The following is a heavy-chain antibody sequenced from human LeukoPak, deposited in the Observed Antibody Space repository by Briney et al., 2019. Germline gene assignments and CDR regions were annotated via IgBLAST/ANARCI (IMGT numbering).Heavy chain of an antibody. CDR2: ICSGGST. CDR3: ASRGRLQSSFDY. J-gene: IGHJ4*02. CDR1: GFTVSSNY. D-gene: IGHD5-24*01. V-gene: IGHV3-66*02. Sequence: GGSLRLSCAASGFTVSSNYMSWVRQAPGKGLEWVSVICSGGSTYYADSVKGRFTISRDNSKNTLYLQMNSLRAEDTAVYYCASRGRLQSSFDYWGQGTLVTVSS.